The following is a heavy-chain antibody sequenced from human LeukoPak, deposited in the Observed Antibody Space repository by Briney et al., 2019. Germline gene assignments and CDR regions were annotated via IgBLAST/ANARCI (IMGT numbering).Heavy chain of an antibody. Sequence: SQTLSLTCAVSGGSISSGGYSWSWIRQPPGKGLEWIGYIYHSGSTYYNPSLKSRVTISVDTSKNQFSLKLSSVTAADTAVYYCARLAGYSYGYSAFDIWGQGTMVTVSS. J-gene: IGHJ3*02. V-gene: IGHV4-30-2*02. CDR3: ARLAGYSYGYSAFDI. D-gene: IGHD5-18*01. CDR1: GGSISSGGYS. CDR2: IYHSGST.